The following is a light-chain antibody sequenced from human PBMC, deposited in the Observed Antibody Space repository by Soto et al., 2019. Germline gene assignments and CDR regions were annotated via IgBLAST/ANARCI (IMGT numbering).Light chain of an antibody. J-gene: IGLJ2*01. CDR3: QSYDGTLTGVI. Sequence: QSVLTQPPSVSGAPRQSVTISCTGTSSNIGAGYDIHWYQQPPGTAPKLVIYNNHNRPSGVPDRFSGSKSGTSGSLAITGLQAEDEADYFCQSYDGTLTGVIFGGGTQLTVL. CDR1: SSNIGAGYD. V-gene: IGLV1-40*01. CDR2: NNH.